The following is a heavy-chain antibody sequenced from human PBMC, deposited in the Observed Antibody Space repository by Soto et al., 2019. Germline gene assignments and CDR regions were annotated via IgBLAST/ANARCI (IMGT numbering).Heavy chain of an antibody. D-gene: IGHD4-17*01. CDR1: GFTFSSYW. J-gene: IGHJ4*02. V-gene: IGHV3-7*05. Sequence: PGGSLRLSCAASGFTFSSYWMSWVRQAPGKGLEWVANIKQDGSEKYYVDSVKGRFTISRDNAKNSLYLQMNSLRAEDTAVYYCARDGLTVPWSFDYWGQGTLVTVSS. CDR2: IKQDGSEK. CDR3: ARDGLTVPWSFDY.